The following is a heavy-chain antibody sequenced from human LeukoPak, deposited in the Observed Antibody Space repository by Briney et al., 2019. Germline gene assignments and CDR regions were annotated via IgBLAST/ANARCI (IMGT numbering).Heavy chain of an antibody. CDR1: GFTFSDYG. CDR2: VAKDGGHK. J-gene: IGHJ2*01. V-gene: IGHV3-30*03. Sequence: GGSLRLSCVASGFTFSDYGIQWVRQAPGKGLEWVAVVAKDGGHKVYSDSVKGRLSISRDNSENTAFLQMDSLRTEDAAVYFCAREHSHSNWFFDLWGPGTPVTVSS. CDR3: AREHSHSNWFFDL. D-gene: IGHD4-11*01.